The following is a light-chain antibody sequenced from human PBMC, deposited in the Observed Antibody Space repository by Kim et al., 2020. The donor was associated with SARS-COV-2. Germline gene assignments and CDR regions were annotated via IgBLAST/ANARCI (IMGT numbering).Light chain of an antibody. J-gene: IGLJ3*02. V-gene: IGLV6-57*02. CDR3: QSYDSSNQGV. CDR1: SGSIASNY. CDR2: DDN. Sequence: NFMLTQPHSMSESPGKTVTISCTGSSGSIASNYVQWYQQRPGSAPTTVIYDDNQRPSGVPDRFSVSIDSSSNSASLTISGLKTEDEAYYYCQSYDSSNQGVFGGGTKL.